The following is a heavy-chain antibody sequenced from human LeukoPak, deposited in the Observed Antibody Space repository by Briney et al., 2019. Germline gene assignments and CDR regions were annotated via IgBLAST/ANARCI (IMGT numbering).Heavy chain of an antibody. CDR2: SHYSGST. J-gene: IGHJ5*02. D-gene: IGHD3-10*01. Sequence: PSETLSLTCGVDGGSFSGYYWSWIRQSPGKGLEWIGHSHYSGSTNHNPSLKSRVTISMDTSKSQFSLKLTSVTAADTAVYYCARANMVRGVGSFFDRNWFDPWGQGTLVTVSS. CDR3: ARANMVRGVGSFFDRNWFDP. V-gene: IGHV4-59*01. CDR1: GGSFSGYY.